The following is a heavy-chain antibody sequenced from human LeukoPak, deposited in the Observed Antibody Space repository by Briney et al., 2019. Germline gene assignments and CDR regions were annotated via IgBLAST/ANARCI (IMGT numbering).Heavy chain of an antibody. CDR3: ARAIKGPYYYDSSGYVHFDY. Sequence: SETLSLTCTVSGGSISSGGYYWSWIRQHPGKGLEWIGYIYYSGSTYYNPSLKSRVTISVDTSKNQFSLKLSSVTAADTAVYYCARAIKGPYYYDSSGYVHFDYWGQEPWSPSPQ. V-gene: IGHV4-31*03. CDR1: GGSISSGGYY. CDR2: IYYSGST. J-gene: IGHJ4*01. D-gene: IGHD3-22*01.